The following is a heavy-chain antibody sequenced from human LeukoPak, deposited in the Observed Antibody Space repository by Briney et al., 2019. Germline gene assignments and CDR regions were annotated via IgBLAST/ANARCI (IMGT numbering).Heavy chain of an antibody. CDR2: IYYSGGT. CDR1: GGSISSSSYY. V-gene: IGHV4-39*01. CDR3: ARSARSGGYYDSSGYYPRGYYDY. Sequence: SETLSLTCTVSGGSISSSSYYWDWIRQPPGKGLEWIGSIYYSGGTYYNPSLRSRVTISVDTSKNQFSLKLSSVTAADTAVYYCARSARSGGYYDSSGYYPRGYYDYWGQGILVTVSS. D-gene: IGHD3-22*01. J-gene: IGHJ4*02.